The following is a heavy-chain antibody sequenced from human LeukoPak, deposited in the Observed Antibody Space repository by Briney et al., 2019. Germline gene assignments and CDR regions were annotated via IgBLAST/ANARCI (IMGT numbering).Heavy chain of an antibody. V-gene: IGHV3-7*01. CDR1: GFTFSSYE. D-gene: IGHD3-10*01. CDR3: ARPSSIYGELDY. J-gene: IGHJ4*02. CDR2: INQDGDEK. Sequence: PGGSLRLSCAASGFTFSSYEMNWVRQAPGKGLEWVANINQDGDEKYYVDSVRGRFSISRDNGKNSLYLQMNSLRAEDTAVYYCARPSSIYGELDYWGPGTLFTVSS.